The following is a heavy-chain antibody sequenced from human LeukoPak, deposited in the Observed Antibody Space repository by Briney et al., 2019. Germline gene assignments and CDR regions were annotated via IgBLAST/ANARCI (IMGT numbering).Heavy chain of an antibody. D-gene: IGHD4-17*01. Sequence: GASVKVSCKASGYTFTSYGISWVRQAPGQGLEWMGWISAYNGNTNYAQKLQGRVTMTTDTSTSTAYMELRSLRSDDTAVYYCAGVLGYGDYYYYYMDVWGKGTTVTVSS. CDR1: GYTFTSYG. CDR2: ISAYNGNT. CDR3: AGVLGYGDYYYYYMDV. J-gene: IGHJ6*03. V-gene: IGHV1-18*01.